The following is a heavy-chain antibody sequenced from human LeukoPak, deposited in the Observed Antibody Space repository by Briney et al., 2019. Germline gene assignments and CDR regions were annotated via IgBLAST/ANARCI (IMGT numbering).Heavy chain of an antibody. J-gene: IGHJ3*02. CDR1: GFTFSSYG. Sequence: GGSLRLSCAASGFTFSSYGMHWVRQAPGKGLEWVAVIWYDGSNKYYADSVKGRFTISRDNSKNTLYLQMNSLRAEDTAVYYCARDRGSGYYPGAFDIWGQGTMVTVSS. CDR3: ARDRGSGYYPGAFDI. D-gene: IGHD3-22*01. CDR2: IWYDGSNK. V-gene: IGHV3-33*01.